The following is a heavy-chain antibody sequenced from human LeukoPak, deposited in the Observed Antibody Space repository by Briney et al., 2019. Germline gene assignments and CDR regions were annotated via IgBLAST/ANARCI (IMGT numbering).Heavy chain of an antibody. Sequence: GGSLRLSCSASGFTVSSNYMSWLRQAPGKRLEWVSVIYSGGSTHYADSVKGRFTISRDNSKTTLYLQMNSLRAEDTAVYYCARGGAAPTPYYYYYYMDVWGKGTTVTVSS. J-gene: IGHJ6*03. CDR3: ARGGAAPTPYYYYYYMDV. V-gene: IGHV3-53*01. CDR1: GFTVSSNY. CDR2: IYSGGST. D-gene: IGHD6-13*01.